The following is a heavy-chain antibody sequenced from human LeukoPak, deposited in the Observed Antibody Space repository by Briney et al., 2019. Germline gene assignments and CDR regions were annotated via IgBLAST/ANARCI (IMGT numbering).Heavy chain of an antibody. Sequence: KPSETLSLTCTVSGGSISSSSYYWGWIRQPPGKGLEWIGSIYYSGSTNYNPSLKSRVTISVDTSKNQFSLKLSSVTAADTAVYYCAMYYYDAFDIWGQGTMVTVSS. CDR1: GGSISSSSYY. J-gene: IGHJ3*02. D-gene: IGHD3-10*01. V-gene: IGHV4-39*07. CDR2: IYYSGST. CDR3: AMYYYDAFDI.